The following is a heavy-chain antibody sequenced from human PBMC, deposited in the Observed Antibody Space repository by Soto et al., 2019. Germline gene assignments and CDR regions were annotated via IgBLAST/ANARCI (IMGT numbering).Heavy chain of an antibody. V-gene: IGHV2-5*01. CDR3: ARGLATLPVFAFDI. CDR2: IYWSGDE. CDR1: GFSLSTSGVG. J-gene: IGHJ3*02. Sequence: QGTLKESGPTLVKPTQTLTLTCSFSGFSLSTSGVGVGWIRQSPGKAPEWLALIYWSGDEHYRPSLKSRLSIIKDTSKNHVVRIMRDMDPVDTATYYCARGLATLPVFAFDIWGQGTMVTVSS. D-gene: IGHD6-6*01.